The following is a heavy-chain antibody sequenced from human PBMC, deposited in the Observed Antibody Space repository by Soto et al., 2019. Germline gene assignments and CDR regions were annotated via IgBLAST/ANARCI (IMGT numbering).Heavy chain of an antibody. CDR3: ARLSGDHSAFFSYGMDA. CDR2: INSDGTIS. V-gene: IGHV3-74*01. Sequence: GGSRRLCWAASGFTFDTYLMNWGRQAPGKGPEWLSGINSDGTISSYADSVKGRFTISRDNARNTLSLQMNSLRADDTAVYYCARLSGDHSAFFSYGMDAWGQGTTVTVSS. J-gene: IGHJ6*02. CDR1: GFTFDTYL. D-gene: IGHD2-21*01.